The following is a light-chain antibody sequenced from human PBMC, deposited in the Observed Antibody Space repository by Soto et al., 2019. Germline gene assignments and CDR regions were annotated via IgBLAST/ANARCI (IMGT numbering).Light chain of an antibody. CDR2: GAS. CDR1: QSISSND. V-gene: IGKV3-20*01. CDR3: QLDACSPYT. Sequence: EVVWTQSPGTLSLNPGERATLSCIGSQSISSNDLAWFQQKPGQAPRLIIYGASSRATGIPDRFSGSGSGTDFTLTISILEPEDFAVYYCQLDACSPYTFSHGTKVDI. J-gene: IGKJ2*01.